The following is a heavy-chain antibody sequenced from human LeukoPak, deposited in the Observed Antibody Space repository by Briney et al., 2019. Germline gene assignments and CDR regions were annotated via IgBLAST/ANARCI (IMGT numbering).Heavy chain of an antibody. D-gene: IGHD3-10*01. CDR3: ARDRGRGVPGGSGSSNWFDP. J-gene: IGHJ5*02. CDR2: ISYDGSNE. V-gene: IGHV3-30-3*01. CDR1: GFTVSNDY. Sequence: QAGGSLRLSCAVSGFTVSNDYMSWVRQAPGKGLEWVAVISYDGSNEYYADSVKGRFTISRDNSKNTLYLQMNSLRAEDTAVYYCARDRGRGVPGGSGSSNWFDPWGQGTLVTVSS.